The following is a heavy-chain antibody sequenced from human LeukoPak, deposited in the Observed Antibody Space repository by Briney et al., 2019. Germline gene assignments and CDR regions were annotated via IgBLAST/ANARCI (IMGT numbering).Heavy chain of an antibody. J-gene: IGHJ4*02. V-gene: IGHV3-53*01. Sequence: GGSLRLSCAASGFTVSSNCMSWVRQAPGKGLEWVSIIYSGGNTYYADSVKGRFTISRDNSKNTLYLQMTSLRAEDTAVYYCTRVKVAGSSDYWGQGTLVTVSS. CDR2: IYSGGNT. CDR3: TRVKVAGSSDY. CDR1: GFTVSSNC. D-gene: IGHD6-19*01.